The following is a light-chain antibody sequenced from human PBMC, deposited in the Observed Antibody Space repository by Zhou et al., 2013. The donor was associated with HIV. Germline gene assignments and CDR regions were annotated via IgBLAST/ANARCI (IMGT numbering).Light chain of an antibody. J-gene: IGKJ1*01. Sequence: IQMTQSPSSLSASLGDRVTITCRTSQDISTYLAWYQQKPGRVPKLLIYSASTLQSGVSSRFSGSGSGTAFSLTISSLQPEDVGSYYCQKHDSAPWTFGQGTKVEL. CDR2: SAS. CDR1: QDISTY. V-gene: IGKV1-27*01. CDR3: QKHDSAPWT.